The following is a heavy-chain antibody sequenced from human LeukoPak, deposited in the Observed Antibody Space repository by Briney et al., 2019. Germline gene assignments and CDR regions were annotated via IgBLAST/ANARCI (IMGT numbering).Heavy chain of an antibody. CDR1: GGPISSYY. V-gene: IGHV4-59*12. CDR2: IYYSGST. CDR3: ARDIISTIVLVSPNRPTSWFDP. Sequence: SETLSLTCTVSGGPISSYYWSWIRQPPGKGLEWIGYIYYSGSTNYNPSLKSRVTISVDTSKNQFSLKLSSVTAADTAVYYCARDIISTIVLVSPNRPTSWFDPWGQGTLVTVSS. D-gene: IGHD2-21*02. J-gene: IGHJ5*02.